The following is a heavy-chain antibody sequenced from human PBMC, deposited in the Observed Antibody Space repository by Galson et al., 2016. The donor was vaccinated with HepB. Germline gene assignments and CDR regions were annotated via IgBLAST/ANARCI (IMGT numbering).Heavy chain of an antibody. CDR3: ARHSGVSSVTYQGIDY. V-gene: IGHV4-39*01. J-gene: IGHJ4*02. D-gene: IGHD1-26*01. CDR1: GGSISRSAYY. CDR2: THYSGST. Sequence: SETLSLTCTVSGGSISRSAYYWGWIRQPPGKGLEWIGSTHYSGSTSYYASLKSRVTISVDTSKNQFSLNLRSVTAADTAVYYCARHSGVSSVTYQGIDYWGQGTLVTVSS.